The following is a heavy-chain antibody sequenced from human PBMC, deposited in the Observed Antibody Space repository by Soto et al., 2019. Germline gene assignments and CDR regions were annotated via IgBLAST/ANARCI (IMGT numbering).Heavy chain of an antibody. CDR2: VKDGGHT. D-gene: IGHD5-12*01. Sequence: QVQLQQWGAGLLKPSETLSLNCAVTGGSLSGYYWSWIRQPPGKGLEWIGEVKDGGHTNYRPSLRGRVTISSETSNNQFYLRLNSVTAADTGVYYCARGQEGVVATHWDQGSLVTVSS. CDR1: GGSLSGYY. CDR3: ARGQEGVVATH. V-gene: IGHV4-34*01. J-gene: IGHJ4*02.